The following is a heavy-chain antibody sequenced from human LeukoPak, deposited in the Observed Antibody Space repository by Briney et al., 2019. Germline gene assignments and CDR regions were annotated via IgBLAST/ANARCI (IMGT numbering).Heavy chain of an antibody. J-gene: IGHJ5*02. V-gene: IGHV4-39*02. CDR3: ARDFADFWSGYYSYNWFDP. CDR1: GGSISSSSYY. CDR2: IYYSGST. D-gene: IGHD3-3*01. Sequence: SETLSLTCTVSGGSISSSSYYWGWIRQPPGKGLEWIGKIYYSGSTYYNSSLKSRVTISVDTSKNQFSLKLSSVTAADTAVYYCARDFADFWSGYYSYNWFDPWGQGTLVTVSS.